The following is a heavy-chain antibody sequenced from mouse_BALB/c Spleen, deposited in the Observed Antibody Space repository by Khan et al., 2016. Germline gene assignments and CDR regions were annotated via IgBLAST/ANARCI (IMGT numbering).Heavy chain of an antibody. J-gene: IGHJ3*01. CDR1: GYSITSDYA. CDR2: ISYSGIT. V-gene: IGHV3-2*02. D-gene: IGHD2-10*02. Sequence: EVQLQESGPGLVKPSQSLSLTCTVTGYSITSDYAWNWIRQFPGNKLEWMGYISYSGITIYNPSLKSRISITRDTSKNQFFLQLNSVTTEDTATYYCAREYGNYGPWFGYWRQGTLVTVSA. CDR3: AREYGNYGPWFGY.